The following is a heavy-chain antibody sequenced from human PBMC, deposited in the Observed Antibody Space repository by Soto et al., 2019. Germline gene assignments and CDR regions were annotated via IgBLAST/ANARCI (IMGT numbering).Heavy chain of an antibody. Sequence: ASVKVSCKASGYTFTSYAMHWVRQAPGQRLEWMGWINAGNGNTKYSQKFQGRVTITRDTSASTAYMELSSLRSEDTAVYYCARDGFRYSQHTTTCFDPWGQGTLVTVSS. J-gene: IGHJ5*02. D-gene: IGHD1-1*01. CDR3: ARDGFRYSQHTTTCFDP. CDR2: INAGNGNT. V-gene: IGHV1-3*01. CDR1: GYTFTSYA.